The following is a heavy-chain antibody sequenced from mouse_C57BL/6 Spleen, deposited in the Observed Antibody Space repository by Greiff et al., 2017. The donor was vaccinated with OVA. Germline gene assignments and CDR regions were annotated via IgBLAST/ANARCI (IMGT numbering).Heavy chain of an antibody. CDR1: GYTFTDYE. Sequence: VQLQQSGAELVRPGASVTLSCKASGYTFTDYEMHWVKQTPVHGLEWIGAIDPETGGTAYNQKFKGKAILTADKSSSTAYMGLRSLTSEDSAVYYCTRGTTVVAPFDDWGQGTTLTVSS. V-gene: IGHV1-15*01. J-gene: IGHJ2*01. CDR2: IDPETGGT. CDR3: TRGTTVVAPFDD. D-gene: IGHD1-1*01.